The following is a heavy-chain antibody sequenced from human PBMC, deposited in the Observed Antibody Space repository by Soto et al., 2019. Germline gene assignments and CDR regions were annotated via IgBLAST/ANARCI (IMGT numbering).Heavy chain of an antibody. Sequence: PSETLSLTCAVYGGSFSGYDWSWIRQPPGKGLEWIGEINHSGSTNYNPSLKSRVTISVDTSKNQFSLKLSSVTAADTAVYYCATSSRWQWLVYYFDYWGQGTLVTVSS. V-gene: IGHV4-34*01. CDR1: GGSFSGYD. J-gene: IGHJ4*02. CDR3: ATSSRWQWLVYYFDY. CDR2: INHSGST. D-gene: IGHD6-19*01.